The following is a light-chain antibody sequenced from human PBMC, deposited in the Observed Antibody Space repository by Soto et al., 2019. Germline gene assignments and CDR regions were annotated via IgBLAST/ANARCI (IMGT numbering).Light chain of an antibody. V-gene: IGKV3-20*01. CDR1: QSVSSSY. J-gene: IGKJ1*01. CDR2: AAS. Sequence: DILLTQFQGTLSWSPGERATLSCGAGQSVSSSYLAWYQQKPCQAPRLLIYAASSRAIGIPDRFSGSGSGADFTLTISRLEPEDLAVYYCQHYGKSHRGTFGQGTKVDIK. CDR3: QHYGKSHRGT.